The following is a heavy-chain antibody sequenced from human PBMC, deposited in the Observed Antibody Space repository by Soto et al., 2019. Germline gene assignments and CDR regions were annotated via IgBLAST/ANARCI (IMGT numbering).Heavy chain of an antibody. CDR3: AGIAAAGTNFDY. CDR2: IYHSGST. V-gene: IGHV4-4*02. CDR1: GGSISSSNW. Sequence: QVQLQESGPGLVKPSGTLSLTCAVSGGSISSSNWWSWVRQPPGKGLEWIGEIYHSGSTNYNPSLKSRVTISVGKTKNQVSRKLSSVTDAGTAVYDCAGIAAAGTNFDYWGQGTLVTVSS. D-gene: IGHD6-13*01. J-gene: IGHJ4*02.